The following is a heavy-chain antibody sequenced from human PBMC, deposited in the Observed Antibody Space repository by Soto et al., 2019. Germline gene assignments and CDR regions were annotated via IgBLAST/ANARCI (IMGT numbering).Heavy chain of an antibody. CDR1: GGSFSGYY. CDR3: ARRWLTHAVGY. D-gene: IGHD6-19*01. J-gene: IGHJ4*02. Sequence: PSETLSLTCAVYGGSFSGYYWSWIRQPPGKGLEWIGEINHSGSTNYNPSLKSRVTISVDTSKNQFSLKLSSVTAADTAVYYCARRWLTHAVGYWGQGTLVTVSS. CDR2: INHSGST. V-gene: IGHV4-34*01.